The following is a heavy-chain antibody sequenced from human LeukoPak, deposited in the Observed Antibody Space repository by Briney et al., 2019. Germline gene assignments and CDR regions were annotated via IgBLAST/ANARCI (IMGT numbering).Heavy chain of an antibody. CDR2: IRYDGSNK. J-gene: IGHJ6*03. CDR3: AKDFDFGVVIYYMDV. Sequence: GGSLRLSCAASGFTFSSYGMHWVRQAPGKGLEWVAFIRYDGSNKYYADSVKGRFTISRDNSKNTLYLQMNSPRAEDTAVYYCAKDFDFGVVIYYMDVWGKGTTVTVSS. D-gene: IGHD3-3*01. CDR1: GFTFSSYG. V-gene: IGHV3-30*02.